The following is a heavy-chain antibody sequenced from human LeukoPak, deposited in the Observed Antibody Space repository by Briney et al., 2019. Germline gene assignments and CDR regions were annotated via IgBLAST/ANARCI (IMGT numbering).Heavy chain of an antibody. Sequence: GGSLRLSCAASGFTFSNSAMHWVRQAPGKGLEWVAVISYDGSNKYYADSVKGRFTISRDDSKNTLNLQMNSLRAEDTAVYYCAKDRVQWFGESNHFDYWAREPWSPSPQ. J-gene: IGHJ4*02. CDR3: AKDRVQWFGESNHFDY. CDR1: GFTFSNSA. V-gene: IGHV3-30*18. D-gene: IGHD3-10*01. CDR2: ISYDGSNK.